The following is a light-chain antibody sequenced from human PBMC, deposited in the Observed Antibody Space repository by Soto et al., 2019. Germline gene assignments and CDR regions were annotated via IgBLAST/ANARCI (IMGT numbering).Light chain of an antibody. CDR2: GAS. CDR3: QQYGSSPT. V-gene: IGKV3-20*01. CDR1: QSVSSSY. J-gene: IGKJ5*01. Sequence: ELVLTQSPGTLYLSPGERATLSCRAIQSVSSSYLAWYQQKPGQAPRLLIYGASSRATGIPDRFSGSGSGTDFTLIISRLEPEDFAVYYCQQYGSSPTFGQGTRLEI.